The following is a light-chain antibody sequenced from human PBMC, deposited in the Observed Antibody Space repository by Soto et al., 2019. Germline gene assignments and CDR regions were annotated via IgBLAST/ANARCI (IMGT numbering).Light chain of an antibody. CDR1: SSDVGSYNL. J-gene: IGLJ3*02. Sequence: QSVLTQPASVSGSPGQSITISCTGTSSDVGSYNLVSWYQQHPGKPPKLMIYEDSKRPSGVSNRFSGSNSGNTASLTISGLQAEDEADYYCCSFAGSDTGVFGGGTKLTVL. V-gene: IGLV2-23*01. CDR2: EDS. CDR3: CSFAGSDTGV.